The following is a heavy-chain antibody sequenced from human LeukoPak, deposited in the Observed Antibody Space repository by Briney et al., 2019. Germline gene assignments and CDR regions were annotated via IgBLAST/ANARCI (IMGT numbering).Heavy chain of an antibody. CDR2: IKQDGSEK. J-gene: IGHJ4*02. CDR3: ARDLWELSSGFDY. V-gene: IGHV3-7*01. CDR1: GFTFRNFW. D-gene: IGHD1-26*01. Sequence: GGSLRLSCAASGFTFRNFWMSWVRQSPGKGLDWVANIKQDGSEKYYMDSVKGRFTISRDNAKNSLYLQINSLRAEDTAVYYCARDLWELSSGFDYWGQGTLVTVSS.